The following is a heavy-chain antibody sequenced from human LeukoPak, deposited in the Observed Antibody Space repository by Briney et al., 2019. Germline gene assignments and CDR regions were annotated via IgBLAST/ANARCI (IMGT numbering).Heavy chain of an antibody. CDR3: ARYYDSRGYTQGAFDI. J-gene: IGHJ3*02. Sequence: GGSLRLSCVASGFSVSTNFMSWVRQAPGKGLEWVSSFYRGGSTYYGDSVKGRFTTSRDHSMNTVYLQMNSLRAEDTAVYYCARYYDSRGYTQGAFDIWGQGTMSPSL. CDR2: FYRGGST. CDR1: GFSVSTNF. D-gene: IGHD3-22*01. V-gene: IGHV3-66*02.